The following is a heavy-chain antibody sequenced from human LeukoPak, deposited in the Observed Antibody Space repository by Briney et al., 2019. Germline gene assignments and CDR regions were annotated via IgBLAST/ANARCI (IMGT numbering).Heavy chain of an antibody. CDR1: GYTFTGYY. CDR2: INPNSGGT. V-gene: IGHV1-2*02. Sequence: ASVKVSCKASGYTFTGYYLYWVRQAPGQGLEWMGWINPNSGGTNYAQKFQGRVTMTRNTSISTAYMELSSLRSEDTAVYYCARMRGRYCSSNGCYVEYWGQGALVTVSS. J-gene: IGHJ4*02. D-gene: IGHD2-2*01. CDR3: ARMRGRYCSSNGCYVEY.